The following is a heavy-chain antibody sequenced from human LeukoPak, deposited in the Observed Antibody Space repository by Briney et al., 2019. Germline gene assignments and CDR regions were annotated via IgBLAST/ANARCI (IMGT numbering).Heavy chain of an antibody. CDR3: ARGRRIAAPRWFDP. D-gene: IGHD6-6*01. CDR2: IYYSGST. CDR1: GGSISSYY. Sequence: SETLSLTCTVSGGSISSYYWSWIRQPPGKGLEWIGYIYYSGSTNYNPSLKSRVTISVDTSKNQFSLKLSSVTAADTAVYYCARGRRIAAPRWFDPWGQGTLVTVSS. J-gene: IGHJ5*02. V-gene: IGHV4-59*01.